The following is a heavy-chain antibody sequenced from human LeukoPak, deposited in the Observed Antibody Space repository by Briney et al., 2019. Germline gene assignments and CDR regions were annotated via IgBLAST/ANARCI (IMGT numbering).Heavy chain of an antibody. D-gene: IGHD2-21*01. CDR1: GFTFRSLA. CDR2: IYENGGTT. J-gene: IGHJ4*02. Sequence: GGSLRLSCVGSGFTFRSLAMSWVRQAPEKGLEFVSGIYENGGTTYYADSVKGRFSISRDNSKNTLYLQMDSLRGEDTAVYYCAKDFRIGYSAHFDYWGQGALVTVSS. V-gene: IGHV3-23*01. CDR3: AKDFRIGYSAHFDY.